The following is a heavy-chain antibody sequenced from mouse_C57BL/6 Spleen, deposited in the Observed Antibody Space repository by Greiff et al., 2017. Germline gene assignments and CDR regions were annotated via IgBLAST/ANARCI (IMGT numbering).Heavy chain of an antibody. Sequence: EVMLVESGGGLVQPGGSLKLSCAASGFTFSDYGMAWVRQAPRKGPAWVAFISNLAYSIYYADTVTGRFTISRENAKNTLYLEMSSLRSEDTAMYYCARLVNWDVNAMDYWGQGTSVTVSS. D-gene: IGHD4-1*01. J-gene: IGHJ4*01. CDR1: GFTFSDYG. CDR3: ARLVNWDVNAMDY. CDR2: ISNLAYSI. V-gene: IGHV5-15*01.